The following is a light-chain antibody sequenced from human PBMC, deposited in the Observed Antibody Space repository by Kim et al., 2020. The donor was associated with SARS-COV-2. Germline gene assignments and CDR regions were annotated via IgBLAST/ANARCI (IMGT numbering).Light chain of an antibody. CDR1: QTINSW. J-gene: IGKJ4*01. CDR3: QQYNVDPLT. V-gene: IGKV1-5*03. Sequence: ASVGDRVTITCRASQTINSWLAWYQQKPGKAPNLLISRTSNLESGVPSRFSGSESGTEFTLTNSSLQPDDFATYYCQQYNVDPLTFGGGTTVDIK. CDR2: RTS.